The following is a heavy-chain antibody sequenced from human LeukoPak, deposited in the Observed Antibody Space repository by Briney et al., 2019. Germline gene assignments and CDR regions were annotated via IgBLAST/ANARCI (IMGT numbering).Heavy chain of an antibody. CDR1: GFTFSSEA. D-gene: IGHD1-26*01. J-gene: IGHJ6*03. Sequence: PGGSLRLSCAVSGFTFSSEAMGWVRQAPGKGLEWVSSISSSSSYIYYADSVKGRFTISRDNAKNSLYLQMNSLRAEDTAVYYCARLVRSPQDYYYYYYMDVWGKGTTVTVSS. CDR3: ARLVRSPQDYYYYYYMDV. CDR2: ISSSSSYI. V-gene: IGHV3-21*01.